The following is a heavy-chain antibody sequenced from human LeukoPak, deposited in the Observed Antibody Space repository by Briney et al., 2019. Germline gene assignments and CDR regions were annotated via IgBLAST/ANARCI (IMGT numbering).Heavy chain of an antibody. D-gene: IGHD6-19*01. CDR2: INTDGTVT. Sequence: GRSLRLAWAAAAFTFSKYWMRCVSQAPRKWMESVSRINTDGTVTTYADSVKGGFTVSRDNADNTMFLQMNSVRDEDTAVYYCATKQWLAPPPDSWGQGTPVTVSS. CDR3: ATKQWLAPPPDS. J-gene: IGHJ4*02. V-gene: IGHV3-74*01. CDR1: AFTFSKYW.